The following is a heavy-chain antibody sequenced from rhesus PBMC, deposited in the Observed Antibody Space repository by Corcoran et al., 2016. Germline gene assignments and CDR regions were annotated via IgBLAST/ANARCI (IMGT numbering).Heavy chain of an antibody. CDR2: IYWDDDK. CDR1: GFSLSTSGMG. CDR3: ARDIDDYGSVVFDY. D-gene: IGHD4-4*01. V-gene: IGHV2-1*01. J-gene: IGHJ4*01. Sequence: QVTLKESGPALVKPTQTLTLTCTFSGFSLSTSGMGVGWIRQPSRKTLEWLALIYWDDDKRYSTSLKCRLTISKDTSKNQVVLTMTNMDPVDTATYYCARDIDDYGSVVFDYWGQGVLVTVSS.